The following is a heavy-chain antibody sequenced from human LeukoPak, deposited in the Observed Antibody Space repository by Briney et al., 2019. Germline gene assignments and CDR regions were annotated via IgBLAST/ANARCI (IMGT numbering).Heavy chain of an antibody. Sequence: SVKASCKASGGTFSSYAISWVRQAPGQGLEWMGGIIPIFGTANYAQKFQGRVTITTDESTSTAYMELSSLRSEDAAVYYCARASEQIGYYFDYWGQGTLATVSS. V-gene: IGHV1-69*05. CDR3: ARASEQIGYYFDY. J-gene: IGHJ4*02. CDR2: IIPIFGTA. CDR1: GGTFSSYA. D-gene: IGHD3-22*01.